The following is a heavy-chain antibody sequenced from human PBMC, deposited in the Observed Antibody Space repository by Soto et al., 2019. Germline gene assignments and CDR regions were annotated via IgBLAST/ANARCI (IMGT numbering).Heavy chain of an antibody. CDR2: IYYSGST. V-gene: IGHV4-59*08. CDR3: ARHNDS. J-gene: IGHJ4*02. Sequence: SETLSLTCTVSGGSISSYYWSWIRQPPGKGLEWIGYIYYSGSTNYNPSLEIRVTISVDTSKNQFSLKLSSVTAADTVVYYCARHNDSWGQGALVTVSS. CDR1: GGSISSYY.